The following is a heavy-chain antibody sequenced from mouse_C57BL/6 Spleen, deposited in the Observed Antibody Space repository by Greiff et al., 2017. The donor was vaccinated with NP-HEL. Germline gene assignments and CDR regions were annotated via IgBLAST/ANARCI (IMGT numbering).Heavy chain of an antibody. Sequence: EVQLQQSGPELVKPGASVKISCKASGYTFTDYYMNWVKQSHGKSLEWIGDINPNNGGTSYNQKFKGKATLTVDKSSSTAYMELRSLTSEDSAVYYCAREDFTTVVPYYFDYWGQGTTLTVSS. J-gene: IGHJ2*01. CDR2: INPNNGGT. CDR3: AREDFTTVVPYYFDY. V-gene: IGHV1-26*01. D-gene: IGHD1-1*01. CDR1: GYTFTDYY.